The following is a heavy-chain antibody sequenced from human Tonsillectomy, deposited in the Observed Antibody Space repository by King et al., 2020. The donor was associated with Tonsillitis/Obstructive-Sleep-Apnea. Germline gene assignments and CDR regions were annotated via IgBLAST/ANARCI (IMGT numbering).Heavy chain of an antibody. CDR1: GYTFTSYG. CDR3: ARDYCSSTSCYARYFDY. Sequence: QLVQSGAEVKKPGASVKVSCKASGYTFTSYGISWVRRAPGQGLEWMGWISAYSGNTNYAQKLQGRVTMTTDTSTSTAYMELRSLRSDDTAVYYCARDYCSSTSCYARYFDYWGQGTLVTVSS. V-gene: IGHV1-18*01. J-gene: IGHJ4*02. CDR2: ISAYSGNT. D-gene: IGHD2-2*01.